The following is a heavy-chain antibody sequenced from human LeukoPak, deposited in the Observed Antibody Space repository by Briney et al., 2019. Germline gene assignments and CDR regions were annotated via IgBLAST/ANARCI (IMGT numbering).Heavy chain of an antibody. CDR3: ARDDGIGSGSYSFDY. D-gene: IGHD3-10*01. CDR2: ISASSGDT. J-gene: IGHJ4*02. V-gene: IGHV1-18*01. Sequence: ASVKVSCKASGYTFNTYGISWVRQAHGQGLEWMGWISASSGDTNYAQKLQGRVTMTTDTSTNTAYMELRSLTSDDTAIYYCARDDGIGSGSYSFDYWGQGTLVTVSS. CDR1: GYTFNTYG.